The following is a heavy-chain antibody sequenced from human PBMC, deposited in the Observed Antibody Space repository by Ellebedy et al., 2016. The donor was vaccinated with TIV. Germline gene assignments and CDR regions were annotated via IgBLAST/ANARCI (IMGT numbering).Heavy chain of an antibody. CDR3: ARGGTSYYYGSGSFDY. J-gene: IGHJ4*02. D-gene: IGHD3-10*01. CDR2: IRYDGSNK. Sequence: PGGSLRLSCAASGFTFSSYGMHWVRQAPGKGLEWVAFIRYDGSNKYYADSVKGRFTISRDNAKNSLYLQMNSLRADDTAVYYCARGGTSYYYGSGSFDYWGQGTLVTVSS. V-gene: IGHV3-30*02. CDR1: GFTFSSYG.